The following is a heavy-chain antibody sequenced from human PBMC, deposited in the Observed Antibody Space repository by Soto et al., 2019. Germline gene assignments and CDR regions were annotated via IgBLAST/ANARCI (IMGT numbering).Heavy chain of an antibody. CDR3: ARPMDVTGTTYYYYYGLDV. D-gene: IGHD1-7*01. J-gene: IGHJ6*02. V-gene: IGHV3-30-3*01. Sequence: QVQLVESGGGVVQPGRSLRLSCAASGFTFSSYAMHWVRQAPGKGLEWVAGISFDGSNKYYADSVKGRLTISRDNSKNTLYLQLNSLRPQDTAVYLCARPMDVTGTTYYYYYGLDVWGPGTTVTVSS. CDR1: GFTFSSYA. CDR2: ISFDGSNK.